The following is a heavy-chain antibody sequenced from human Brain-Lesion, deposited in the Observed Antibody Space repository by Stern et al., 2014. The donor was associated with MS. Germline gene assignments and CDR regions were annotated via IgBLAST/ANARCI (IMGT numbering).Heavy chain of an antibody. CDR3: ARGRVVPGFQYYATDV. CDR1: GGSISSGGYY. V-gene: IGHV4-61*02. Sequence: VQLVESGPGLVKPSQTLSLSCTVSGGSISSGGYYWSWIRQPAGKGLEWIGRIFNRGSTSYNPSLKSRVTISIDTSKNHFSLRLNSMTAADTAVYYCARGRVVPGFQYYATDVWGQGTTVIVSS. CDR2: IFNRGST. J-gene: IGHJ6*02. D-gene: IGHD2-2*01.